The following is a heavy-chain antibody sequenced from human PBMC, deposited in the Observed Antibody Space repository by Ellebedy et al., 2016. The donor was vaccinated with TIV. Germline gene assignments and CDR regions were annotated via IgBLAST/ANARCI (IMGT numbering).Heavy chain of an antibody. CDR1: GFTFSDAW. CDR2: IKSKTDGEIT. Sequence: GESLKISXAASGFTFSDAWMRRVRQAPGKGLEWVGRIKSKTDGEITDYAAPVEGRFTISRDDSKQTLYLQMNSLKTEDTAVYWCTTDLNWGQGALVTVSS. CDR3: TTDLN. J-gene: IGHJ4*02. V-gene: IGHV3-15*01.